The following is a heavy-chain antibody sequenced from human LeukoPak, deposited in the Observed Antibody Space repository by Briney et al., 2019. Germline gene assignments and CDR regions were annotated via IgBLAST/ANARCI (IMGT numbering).Heavy chain of an antibody. Sequence: SETLSLTCAVYNGSFRGYSWSWIRQPPGKGLEWIGEIIDSGITKYNPSLKSRVTISLHTSKNQFSLRLNSVTAADTAVYYCARVAVTDWFDPWGQGTLVTVSS. D-gene: IGHD6-19*01. J-gene: IGHJ5*02. CDR2: IIDSGIT. V-gene: IGHV4-34*12. CDR1: NGSFRGYS. CDR3: ARVAVTDWFDP.